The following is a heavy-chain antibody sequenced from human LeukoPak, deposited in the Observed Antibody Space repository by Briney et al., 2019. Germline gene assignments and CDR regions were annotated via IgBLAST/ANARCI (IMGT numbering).Heavy chain of an antibody. CDR3: VSQWFDY. D-gene: IGHD2-8*01. J-gene: IGHJ4*02. V-gene: IGHV3-15*01. Sequence: GGSLRLSCAASGFTFSAYSMNWVRQAPGKGLEWVARIKTKTDGGTTDYAAPVKGRFTISRDDSKNTVYLQMNGLKTEDTAIYYCVSQWFDYWGQGTLVTVSS. CDR1: GFTFSAYS. CDR2: IKTKTDGGTT.